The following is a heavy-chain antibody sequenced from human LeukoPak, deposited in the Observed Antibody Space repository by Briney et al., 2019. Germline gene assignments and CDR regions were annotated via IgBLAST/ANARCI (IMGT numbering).Heavy chain of an antibody. J-gene: IGHJ3*02. V-gene: IGHV3-23*01. CDR3: VTDYGGSSGAFDI. D-gene: IGHD4-23*01. CDR1: GFTFSSHA. Sequence: PGGSLRLSCATSGFTFSSHAMNWVRQAPGKGLEWVSGIIDSVDNTHYADSVKGRFTISRDNAKNSLYLQMNSLRAEDTAVYYCVTDYGGSSGAFDIWGQGTMVTVSS. CDR2: IIDSVDNT.